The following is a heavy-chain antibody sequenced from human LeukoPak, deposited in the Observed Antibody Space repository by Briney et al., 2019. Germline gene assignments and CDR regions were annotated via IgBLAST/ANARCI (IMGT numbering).Heavy chain of an antibody. CDR1: GFTFSNYA. Sequence: PGGSLRLSCAGFGFTFSNYAMSWVRQAPGRGLEWVSAITGTGGRTFYADSVKGRFTISRDNSQNTLYLQMNSLRVEDTAVYYCAKDLRAEANSYDFDCWGQGTLVTVSS. D-gene: IGHD2-2*01. CDR3: AKDLRAEANSYDFDC. J-gene: IGHJ4*02. CDR2: ITGTGGRT. V-gene: IGHV3-23*01.